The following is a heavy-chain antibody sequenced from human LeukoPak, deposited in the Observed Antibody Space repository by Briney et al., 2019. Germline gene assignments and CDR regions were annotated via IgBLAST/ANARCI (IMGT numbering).Heavy chain of an antibody. D-gene: IGHD1-26*01. J-gene: IGHJ4*02. Sequence: GGSLRLSCAASGFTFSTFAMIWVRQPPGKGLEWVSSIFPSGGEIHYADSVRGRFTISRDNSKSTLSLQMNSLRAEDTAVYYCARDRRYSGSFYVRWGQFFDYWGQGTLVTVSS. CDR1: GFTFSTFA. V-gene: IGHV3-23*01. CDR2: IFPSGGEI. CDR3: ARDRRYSGSFYVRWGQFFDY.